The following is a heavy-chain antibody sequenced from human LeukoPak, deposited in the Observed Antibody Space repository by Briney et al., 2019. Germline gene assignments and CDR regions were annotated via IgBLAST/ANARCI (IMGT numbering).Heavy chain of an antibody. CDR1: GFTFSSYE. D-gene: IGHD1-1*01. CDR3: ARESYWKFDY. Sequence: GGSLRLSCAASGFTFSSYEMNWVRQAPGKGLEWVSYISSSGSTIYYADSVKGRFTISRDNAKNSLYLQMNSLRAEDTAIYYCARESYWKFDYWGQGTLVTVSS. CDR2: ISSSGSTI. J-gene: IGHJ4*02. V-gene: IGHV3-48*03.